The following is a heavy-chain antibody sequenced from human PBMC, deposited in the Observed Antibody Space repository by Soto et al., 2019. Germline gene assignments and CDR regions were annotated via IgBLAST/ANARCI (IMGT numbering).Heavy chain of an antibody. CDR2: ISGSGGST. V-gene: IGHV3-23*01. J-gene: IGHJ4*02. CDR3: AKDQYSDSGYYYFDY. D-gene: IGHD3-22*01. CDR1: GFTFSSYA. Sequence: SGGSLRLSCAASGFTFSSYAMSWVRQAPGKGLEWVSAISGSGGSTYYADSVKGRFTISRDNSKNTLYLQMNSLRAEDTAVYYCAKDQYSDSGYYYFDYWGQGTLVTVSS.